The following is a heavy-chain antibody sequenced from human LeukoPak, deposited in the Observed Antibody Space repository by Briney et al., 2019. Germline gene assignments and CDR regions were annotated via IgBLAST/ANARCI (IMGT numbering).Heavy chain of an antibody. Sequence: ASVKVSCKASGYTFTGYYMHWVRQAPGQGLEGMGWINPNSGGTNYAQKFQGRVTMTRDTSISTAYMELSRLRSDDTAVYYCARDLDGSSWSGFDYWGQGTLVTVSS. CDR1: GYTFTGYY. D-gene: IGHD6-13*01. V-gene: IGHV1-2*02. J-gene: IGHJ4*02. CDR2: INPNSGGT. CDR3: ARDLDGSSWSGFDY.